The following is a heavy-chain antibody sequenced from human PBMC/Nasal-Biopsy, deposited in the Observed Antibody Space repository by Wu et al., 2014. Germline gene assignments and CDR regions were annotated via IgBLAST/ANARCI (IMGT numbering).Heavy chain of an antibody. CDR1: GGSLSGYF. CDR3: ARHDYARGYSYGFSYFDY. Sequence: TLSLTCAVYGGSLSGYFWSWMRQPPGKGLEWIAYIYYSGSTNYNPSLKSRVTISVDTSKNQFSLKLSSVTAADTAVYYCARHDYARGYSYGFSYFDYWGQGTLVTVSS. V-gene: IGHV4-59*08. D-gene: IGHD5-18*01. CDR2: IYYSGST. J-gene: IGHJ4*02.